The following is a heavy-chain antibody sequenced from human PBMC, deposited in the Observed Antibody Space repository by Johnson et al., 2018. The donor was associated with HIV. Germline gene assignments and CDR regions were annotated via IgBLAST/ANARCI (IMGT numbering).Heavy chain of an antibody. J-gene: IGHJ3*02. Sequence: QVQLVESGGVLMQPGGSPRLSCVASGFSFSNHAMHWVRQAPGKGPEWVAIISHDGSNKYYADSVKGRFTISRDNSKNTLYLQMNSLRAEDTAMYYCARAYGYVGAFDIWGQGTMVTVSS. CDR2: ISHDGSNK. V-gene: IGHV3-30*14. CDR3: ARAYGYVGAFDI. D-gene: IGHD5-18*01. CDR1: GFSFSNHA.